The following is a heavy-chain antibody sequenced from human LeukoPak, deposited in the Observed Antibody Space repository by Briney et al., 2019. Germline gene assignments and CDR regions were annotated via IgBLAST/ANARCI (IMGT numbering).Heavy chain of an antibody. CDR2: IYTSGST. D-gene: IGHD6-6*01. Sequence: SETLSLTCTVSGGSLSSGSYYWSWIRQPAGKGLEWIGRIYTSGSTNYNPSLKSRVTISVDTSKNQFSLKLSSVTAADTAVYYCARFSAARPLYYFDYWGQGTLVTVSS. CDR3: ARFSAARPLYYFDY. J-gene: IGHJ4*02. CDR1: GGSLSSGSYY. V-gene: IGHV4-61*02.